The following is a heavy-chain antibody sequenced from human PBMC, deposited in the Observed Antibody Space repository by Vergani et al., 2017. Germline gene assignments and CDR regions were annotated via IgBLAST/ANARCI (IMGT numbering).Heavy chain of an antibody. D-gene: IGHD6-6*01. V-gene: IGHV4-34*01. CDR1: GGSFSGYY. Sequence: QLQLQESGAGLLKPSETLSLTCAVYGGSFSGYYWSWIRQPPGKGLEWIGEINHSGSTNYNPSLKSRVTISVDTSKNQFSLKLSSVTAADTAVYYCARGHRPQSRAARRFDYWGQGTLVTVSS. CDR3: ARGHRPQSRAARRFDY. J-gene: IGHJ4*02. CDR2: INHSGST.